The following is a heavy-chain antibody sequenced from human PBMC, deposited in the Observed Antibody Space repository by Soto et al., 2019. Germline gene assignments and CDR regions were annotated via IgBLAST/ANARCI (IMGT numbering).Heavy chain of an antibody. CDR2: ISGSGGST. Sequence: GGSLRLSCAASGFTFSSYAMSWVRQAPGKGLEWVSAISGSGGSTYYADSVKGRFTISRDNSKNTLYLQMNSLRAEDTAVYYCAKDAGLWFGELPLYYFDYWGQGTLVTVSS. V-gene: IGHV3-23*01. J-gene: IGHJ4*02. D-gene: IGHD3-10*01. CDR3: AKDAGLWFGELPLYYFDY. CDR1: GFTFSSYA.